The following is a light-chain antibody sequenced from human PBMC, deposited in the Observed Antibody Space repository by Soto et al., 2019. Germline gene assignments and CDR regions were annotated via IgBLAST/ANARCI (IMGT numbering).Light chain of an antibody. CDR3: AAWDDSLSVHVV. CDR1: SSNIGSNY. Sequence: QSVLTQPPSASGTPGQRVTISCSESSSNIGSNYVYWYQQLPGTAPKLLIYRNNQRPSGVPDRFSGSKSGTSASLAISGLRSEDEADYYCAAWDDSLSVHVVFGGGTKLTVL. CDR2: RNN. V-gene: IGLV1-47*01. J-gene: IGLJ2*01.